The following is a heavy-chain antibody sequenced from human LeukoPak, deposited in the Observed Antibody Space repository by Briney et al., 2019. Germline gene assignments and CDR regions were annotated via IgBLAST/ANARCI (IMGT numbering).Heavy chain of an antibody. V-gene: IGHV3-23*01. CDR1: GFTLGDYA. D-gene: IGHD2-21*01. J-gene: IGHJ4*02. CDR2: ISGSGGST. CDR3: AKGKGTVLWAYQDY. Sequence: GGSLRLSCTASGFTLGDYAMTWVRQAPGKGLEWVSAISGSGGSTYYADSVKGRFTISRDNSKNTLYLQMNSLRAEDTAVYYCAKGKGTVLWAYQDYWGQGTLVTVSS.